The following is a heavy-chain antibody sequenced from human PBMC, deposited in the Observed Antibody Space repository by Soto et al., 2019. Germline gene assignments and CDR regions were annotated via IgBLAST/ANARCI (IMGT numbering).Heavy chain of an antibody. V-gene: IGHV4-34*01. J-gene: IGHJ4*02. CDR2: INHSGST. CDR1: GGSFSGYY. Sequence: SSETLSLTCPVYGGSFSGYYWSWIRQPPGKGLEWIGEINHSGSTNYNPSLKSRVTISVDTSKNQFSLKLSSVTAADTAVYYCARGDPYSGYAYWGQGMLVTVSS. D-gene: IGHD5-12*01. CDR3: ARGDPYSGYAY.